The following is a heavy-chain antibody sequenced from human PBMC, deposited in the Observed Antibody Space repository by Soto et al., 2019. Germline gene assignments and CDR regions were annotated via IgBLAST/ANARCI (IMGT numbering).Heavy chain of an antibody. V-gene: IGHV3-30-3*01. CDR1: GFTFSSYA. Sequence: QVQLVESGGGVVQPGRSLRLSCAASGFTFSSYAMHWVRQAPGKGLEWVAVISYDGSNKYYADSVKGRFTISRDNSKNTLYLQTNSLRAEDTAVYYCARTARGGYSYGHPLDYWGQGTLVTVSS. CDR2: ISYDGSNK. J-gene: IGHJ4*02. D-gene: IGHD5-18*01. CDR3: ARTARGGYSYGHPLDY.